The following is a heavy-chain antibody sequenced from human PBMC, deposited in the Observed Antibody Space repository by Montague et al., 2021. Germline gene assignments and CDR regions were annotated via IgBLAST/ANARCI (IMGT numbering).Heavy chain of an antibody. V-gene: IGHV6-1*01. CDR3: ARDHGLINAWAY. CDR2: TYYRSRWYF. D-gene: IGHD2-8*01. Sequence: CAISGDSVSSTTTAWHWIRQSPSRGLEWLGRTYYRSRWYFDYAPSVESRITIQPDTATNQFSLQVNSVTPEDTAVYFCARDHGLINAWAYWGQGTLVTVSS. J-gene: IGHJ4*02. CDR1: GDSVSSTTTA.